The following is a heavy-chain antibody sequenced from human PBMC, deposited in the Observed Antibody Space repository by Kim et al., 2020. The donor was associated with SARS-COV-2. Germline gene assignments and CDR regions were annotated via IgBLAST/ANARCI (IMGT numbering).Heavy chain of an antibody. CDR1: GGSISSYY. Sequence: SETLSLTCTVSGGSISSYYWSWIRQPPGKGLEWIGYIYYSGSTNYNPSLKSRVTISVDTSKNQFSLKLSSVTAADTAVYYCARGSRRLYNWFDPWGQGTLVTVSS. D-gene: IGHD2-15*01. CDR2: IYYSGST. V-gene: IGHV4-59*01. CDR3: ARGSRRLYNWFDP. J-gene: IGHJ5*02.